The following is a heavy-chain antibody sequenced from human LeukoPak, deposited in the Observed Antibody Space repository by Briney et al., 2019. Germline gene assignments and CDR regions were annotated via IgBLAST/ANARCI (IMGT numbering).Heavy chain of an antibody. V-gene: IGHV3-66*01. J-gene: IGHJ4*02. CDR3: ASILTAPFDY. D-gene: IGHD5-18*01. Sequence: GGSLRLSCAASGLTFSSNYMSWVRQAPGKGLEWVSVIYSGGSTYYADSVKGRFTISRDNSKNTLYLQMNSLRAEDTAVYYCASILTAPFDYWGQGTLVTVSS. CDR1: GLTFSSNY. CDR2: IYSGGST.